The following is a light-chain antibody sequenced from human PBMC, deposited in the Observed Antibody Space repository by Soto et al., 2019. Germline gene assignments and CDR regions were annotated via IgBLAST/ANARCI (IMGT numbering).Light chain of an antibody. CDR2: DAS. J-gene: IGKJ1*01. V-gene: IGKV3-15*01. CDR3: QQYNNWWT. Sequence: EIVITQSPATLSVSPGERATLTCRASQSVSSNLAWYQQKPGQAPRLLMYDASTRATGIPARFSGSGSGTEFSLTISSLHYEDFAVYYCQQYNNWWTFGQGTKVEIK. CDR1: QSVSSN.